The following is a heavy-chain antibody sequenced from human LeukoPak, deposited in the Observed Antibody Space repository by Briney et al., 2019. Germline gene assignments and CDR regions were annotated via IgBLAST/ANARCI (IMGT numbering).Heavy chain of an antibody. CDR2: ISSSSKYI. CDR1: EFTFSSYN. D-gene: IGHD3-3*01. V-gene: IGHV3-21*01. Sequence: SGGSLRLSCAASEFTFSSYNMNWVRQAPGKGLEWVSSISSSSKYIYYADSVKGRFTISRDNAKNSLYLQMNSLRAEDTAVHYCAREPFWSGYYSNLHFDYWGQGTLVTVSS. CDR3: AREPFWSGYYSNLHFDY. J-gene: IGHJ4*02.